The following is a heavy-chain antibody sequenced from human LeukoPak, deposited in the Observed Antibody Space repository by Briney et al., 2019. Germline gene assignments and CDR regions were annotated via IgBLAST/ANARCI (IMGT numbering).Heavy chain of an antibody. CDR2: ISAYNGNT. CDR3: ARQPDSGWSPPYFDY. J-gene: IGHJ4*02. CDR1: GYTFTSYG. V-gene: IGHV1-18*01. D-gene: IGHD6-19*01. Sequence: GASVEVSCKASGYTFTSYGISWVRQAPGQGLEWMGWISAYNGNTNYAQKLQGRVTMTTDTSTSTAYMELRSLRSEDTAVYYCARQPDSGWSPPYFDYWGQGTLVTVSS.